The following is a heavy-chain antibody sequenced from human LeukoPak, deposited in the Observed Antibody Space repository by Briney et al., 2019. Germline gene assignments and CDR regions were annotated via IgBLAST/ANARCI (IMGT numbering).Heavy chain of an antibody. CDR3: ARESYDFWSGYYGATSY. D-gene: IGHD3-3*01. CDR1: GFTFGNYG. J-gene: IGHJ4*02. V-gene: IGHV3-33*01. Sequence: GGSLRLSCAASGFTFGNYGMHWVRQAPGKGLEWVAVIWYDGSNKYYADSVKGRFTISRDNSKNTLYLQMNSLRAEDTAVYYCARESYDFWSGYYGATSYWGQGTLVTVSS. CDR2: IWYDGSNK.